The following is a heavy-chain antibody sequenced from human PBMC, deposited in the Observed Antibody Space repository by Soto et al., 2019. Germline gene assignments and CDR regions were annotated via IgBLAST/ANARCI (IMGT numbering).Heavy chain of an antibody. J-gene: IGHJ6*02. CDR1: GFTVSSNY. CDR2: IYSSGST. Sequence: GGSLRLSCAASGFTVSSNYMSWVRQAPGKGLEWVSVIYSSGSTYYADSVKGRFTISRDNSKNTLYLQMNSLRAEDTAVYYCARGLSIAARNYYYYYGMDVWGQGTTVTVSS. V-gene: IGHV3-53*01. D-gene: IGHD6-6*01. CDR3: ARGLSIAARNYYYYYGMDV.